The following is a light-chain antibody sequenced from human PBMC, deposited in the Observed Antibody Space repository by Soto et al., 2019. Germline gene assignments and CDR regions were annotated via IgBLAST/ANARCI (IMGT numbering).Light chain of an antibody. V-gene: IGKV3-11*01. CDR2: DAS. Sequence: EIVLTHSQSTLSLSPWERATLSCSASQSVSSYLAWYQQKPGQAPRLLIYDASNRATGIPARFSGSGSGTGFTLTISSLEPEDFAVYYCQQRSNWPWTFGQGTKVDI. J-gene: IGKJ1*01. CDR3: QQRSNWPWT. CDR1: QSVSSY.